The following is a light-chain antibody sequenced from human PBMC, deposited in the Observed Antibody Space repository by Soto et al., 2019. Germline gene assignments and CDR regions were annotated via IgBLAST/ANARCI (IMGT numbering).Light chain of an antibody. CDR1: SSNIGAGYD. CDR2: VNN. J-gene: IGLJ2*01. CDR3: QSYDSSLSGSV. Sequence: QSVLTQPPSVSGAPGQRVTISCTGSSSNIGAGYDVHWYQQLPGTAPKLLIYVNNNRPSGVLDRFSGSKSGTSASLAITGLQAEDEADYYCQSYDSSLSGSVFGGGTKLTVL. V-gene: IGLV1-40*01.